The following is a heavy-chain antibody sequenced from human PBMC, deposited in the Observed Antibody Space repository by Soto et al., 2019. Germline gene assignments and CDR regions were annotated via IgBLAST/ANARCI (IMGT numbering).Heavy chain of an antibody. CDR1: GYTFTNYG. V-gene: IGHV1-18*01. J-gene: IGHJ4*02. CDR3: ARGLDGSGSYYTDY. CDR2: ISAYKGDT. Sequence: ASVKVSCKASGYTFTNYGISWVRQAPGQGLEWMGWISAYKGDTNYAQNLRGRVTMTTDTSTNTAYMELRSLRDDDTAVYYCARGLDGSGSYYTDYWGPGTLVTVSS. D-gene: IGHD3-10*01.